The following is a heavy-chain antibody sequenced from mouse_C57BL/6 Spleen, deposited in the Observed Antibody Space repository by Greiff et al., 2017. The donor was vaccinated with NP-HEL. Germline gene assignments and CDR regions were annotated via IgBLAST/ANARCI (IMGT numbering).Heavy chain of an antibody. CDR2: ISSGSSTI. V-gene: IGHV5-17*01. J-gene: IGHJ4*01. Sequence: EVKLMESGGGLVKPGGSLKLSCAASGFTFSDYGMHWVRQAPEKGLEWVAYISSGSSTIYYADTVKGRFTISRDNAKNTLFLQMTSLRSEVTAMYYCARGVATDYAMDYWGQGTSVTVSS. D-gene: IGHD1-1*01. CDR1: GFTFSDYG. CDR3: ARGVATDYAMDY.